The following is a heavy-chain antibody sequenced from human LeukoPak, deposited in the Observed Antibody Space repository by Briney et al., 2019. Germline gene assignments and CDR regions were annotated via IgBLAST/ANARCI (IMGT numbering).Heavy chain of an antibody. CDR1: GGSISSSNYY. Sequence: SETLSLTCTVSGGSISSSNYYWGWIRQPPGKGLEWIGSIYYSGSTYYNPSLKSRVTISVDTSKNQFSLKLSSVTAADTAVYYCARVGCSSTSCYTTNGFWPISEIYSMFDYWGQGTLVTVSS. J-gene: IGHJ4*02. D-gene: IGHD2-2*02. CDR2: IYYSGST. V-gene: IGHV4-39*01. CDR3: ARVGCSSTSCYTTNGFWPISEIYSMFDY.